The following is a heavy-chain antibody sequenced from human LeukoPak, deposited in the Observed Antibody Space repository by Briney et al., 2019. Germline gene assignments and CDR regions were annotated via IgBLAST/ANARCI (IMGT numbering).Heavy chain of an antibody. CDR1: GGSISGYY. Sequence: SETLSLTCTVSGGSISGYYWSWIRQPPGKGLEWIGYIYYSVSTSYNPSLKSRVTISVDTSKNQFSLKVSSVTAADTAVYYCARASSGFDYWGQGTLVTVSS. J-gene: IGHJ4*02. V-gene: IGHV4-59*01. CDR2: IYYSVST. D-gene: IGHD3-22*01. CDR3: ARASSGFDY.